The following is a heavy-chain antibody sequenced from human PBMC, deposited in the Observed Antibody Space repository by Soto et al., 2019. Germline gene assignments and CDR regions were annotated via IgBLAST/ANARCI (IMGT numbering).Heavy chain of an antibody. D-gene: IGHD1-26*01. V-gene: IGHV1-18*04. Sequence: QVQLVQSGAEVKKPGASVKVSCKTSGYTFTSYGISWVRQAPGQGLEWLGWISGYSGNTTYVQKLQGRVTMTIDTSTSTVYMELRSLRSDDTAVYYCARERGGGSYSNWFDPWGQGTLVTVSS. CDR1: GYTFTSYG. J-gene: IGHJ5*02. CDR2: ISGYSGNT. CDR3: ARERGGGSYSNWFDP.